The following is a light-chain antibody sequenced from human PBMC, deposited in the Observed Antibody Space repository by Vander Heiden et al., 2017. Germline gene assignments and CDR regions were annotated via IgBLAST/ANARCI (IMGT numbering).Light chain of an antibody. J-gene: IGKJ2*01. Sequence: VMTQSPAWLSESSGGRATLSCRASQSVNSDVAWFLQMSGQPPRLLIYDASSRAAGVPARFSDGGSGTEFTLTIIGLQPGDSAAYFCQQDNNWPSTFGQGTKMDIK. CDR2: DAS. CDR3: QQDNNWPST. V-gene: IGKV3-15*01. CDR1: QSVNSD.